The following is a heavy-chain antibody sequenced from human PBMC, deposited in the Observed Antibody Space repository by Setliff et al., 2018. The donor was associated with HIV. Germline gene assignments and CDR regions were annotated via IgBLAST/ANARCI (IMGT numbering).Heavy chain of an antibody. J-gene: IGHJ4*02. CDR3: AVVNKVTDFEY. D-gene: IGHD2-21*01. V-gene: IGHV1-69*13. CDR1: GGTFRSHE. CDR2: IVPILNTG. Sequence: SVKVSCKASGGTFRSHEISWVRQAPGQGLEWMGGIVPILNTGNYAPKFQGRVTITADESTSTAYMELTSLRSEDTAMYYCAVVNKVTDFEYWGQGTLVTVSS.